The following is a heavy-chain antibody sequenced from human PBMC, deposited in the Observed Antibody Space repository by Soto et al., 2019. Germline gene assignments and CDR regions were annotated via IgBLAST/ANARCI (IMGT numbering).Heavy chain of an antibody. CDR3: ARGASSVTTFYFDL. CDR1: GYTFTSYA. Sequence: QVQVVQSRAEVKKPGASVKVSCKASGYTFTSYAMHWVRQAPGQRLEWMGWINPGNGNTKNSQKFQGRVTITRDTFASTAYMELSSLRSEDTAVYYCARGASSVTTFYFDLWGRGTLVTVSS. D-gene: IGHD4-17*01. V-gene: IGHV1-3*01. CDR2: INPGNGNT. J-gene: IGHJ2*01.